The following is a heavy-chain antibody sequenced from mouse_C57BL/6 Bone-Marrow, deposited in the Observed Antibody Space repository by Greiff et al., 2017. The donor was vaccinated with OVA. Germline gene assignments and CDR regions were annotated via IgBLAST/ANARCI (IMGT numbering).Heavy chain of an antibody. CDR3: ASQIYYYGSAFAY. Sequence: EVKVEESGGGLVQPGGSLSLSCAASGFTFTDYYMSWVRQPPGKALEWLGFIRNKANGYTTEYSASVKGRFTISRDNSQSILYLQMNALRAEDSATYYCASQIYYYGSAFAYWGQGTLVTVSA. V-gene: IGHV7-3*01. J-gene: IGHJ3*01. CDR1: GFTFTDYY. D-gene: IGHD1-1*01. CDR2: IRNKANGYTT.